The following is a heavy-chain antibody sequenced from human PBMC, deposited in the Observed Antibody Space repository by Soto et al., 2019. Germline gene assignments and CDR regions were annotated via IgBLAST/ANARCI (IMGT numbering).Heavy chain of an antibody. Sequence: TLSLTCTVSGGSISSGGYYWSWIRQPPGKGLEWIGSIYHSGSTYYNPSLKSRVTISVDTSKNQFSLKLSSVTAADTAVYYCAREGRYCSGGSCYFGYWGQGTLVTVSS. J-gene: IGHJ4*02. CDR1: GGSISSGGYY. V-gene: IGHV4-39*07. CDR3: AREGRYCSGGSCYFGY. CDR2: IYHSGST. D-gene: IGHD2-15*01.